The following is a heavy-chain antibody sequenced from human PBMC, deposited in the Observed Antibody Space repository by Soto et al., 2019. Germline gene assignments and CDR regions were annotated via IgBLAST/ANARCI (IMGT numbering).Heavy chain of an antibody. CDR1: GFTFSDYY. CDR2: ISSSGGTI. V-gene: IGHV3-11*01. J-gene: IGHJ3*02. Sequence: PGGSLRLSCAASGFTFSDYYMNWIRQAPGKGLEWVSYISSSGGTIYYADSVKGRFTISRDNAKNSLYLQMNSLRAEDTAVYYCARDQSITYGEDAFDIWGQGTMVTVS. CDR3: ARDQSITYGEDAFDI. D-gene: IGHD4-17*01.